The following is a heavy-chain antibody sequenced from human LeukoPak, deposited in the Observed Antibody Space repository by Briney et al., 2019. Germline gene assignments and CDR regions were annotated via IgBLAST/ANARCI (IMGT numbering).Heavy chain of an antibody. V-gene: IGHV4-59*01. Sequence: PSETLSLTCTVSGGSISSFYWSWIRQPPGKGLEWIGYIYYTGTTKYNPSLKSRVTISLDRSKNQFSLKLSSVTAADTAVYYCARFVYGSSSWYETYFDYWGQGTLVTVSS. D-gene: IGHD6-13*01. J-gene: IGHJ4*02. CDR3: ARFVYGSSSWYETYFDY. CDR1: GGSISSFY. CDR2: IYYTGTT.